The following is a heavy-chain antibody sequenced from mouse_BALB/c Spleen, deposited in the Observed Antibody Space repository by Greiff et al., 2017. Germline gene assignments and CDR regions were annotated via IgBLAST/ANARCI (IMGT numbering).Heavy chain of an antibody. D-gene: IGHD2-4*01. J-gene: IGHJ4*01. V-gene: IGHV1-5*01. CDR3: TRRGITTTRGDYYAMDY. CDR1: GYTFTSYW. CDR2: IYPGNSDT. Sequence: EVKLVESGTVLARPGASVKMSCKASGYTFTSYWMHWVKQRPGQGLEWIGAIYPGNSDTSYNQKFKGKAKLTAVTSTSTAYMELSSLTNEDSAVYYCTRRGITTTRGDYYAMDYWGQGTSVTVSS.